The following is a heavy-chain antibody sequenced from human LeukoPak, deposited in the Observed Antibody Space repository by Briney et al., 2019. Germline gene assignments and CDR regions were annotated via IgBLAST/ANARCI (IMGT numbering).Heavy chain of an antibody. D-gene: IGHD5-18*01. J-gene: IGHJ4*02. CDR1: GGSISSSTYF. Sequence: SETLSLTCTVSGGSISSSTYFWGWIRQPPGKGLEWIGTIYYSGSTYYNPSLKSRVTISVDTSKNQFSLKLSSVTAADTAVYYCARARRYSYGFGYWGQGTLVTVSS. V-gene: IGHV4-39*07. CDR3: ARARRYSYGFGY. CDR2: IYYSGST.